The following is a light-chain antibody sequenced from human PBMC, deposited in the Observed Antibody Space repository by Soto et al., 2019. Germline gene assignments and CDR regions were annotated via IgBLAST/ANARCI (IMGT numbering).Light chain of an antibody. V-gene: IGKV1-39*01. J-gene: IGKJ1*01. CDR2: AAS. CDR1: QSVSDS. CDR3: HQSYSTPQT. Sequence: DIQMTQSPSSLSASVGDRVTITCRANQSVSDSLNWYQQKPGKVPKLLIYAASSLRSGVPSRISGSGSGTDFTLTISSLQPEDXATYXXHQSYSTPQTFGQGTKVETK.